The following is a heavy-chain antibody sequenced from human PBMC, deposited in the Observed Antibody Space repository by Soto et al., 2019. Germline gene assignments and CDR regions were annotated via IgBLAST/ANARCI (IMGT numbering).Heavy chain of an antibody. CDR2: IKQDGSEK. V-gene: IGHV3-7*05. Sequence: GGSLRLSCAASGFTFSSYWMSWVRQAPGKGLEWVANIKQDGSEKYYADSVKGRFTISRDKAKNSLYLQMNSLRAEDTAVYYCAREQRYCSGGSCPVDYWGQGTLVTVSS. D-gene: IGHD2-15*01. J-gene: IGHJ4*02. CDR1: GFTFSSYW. CDR3: AREQRYCSGGSCPVDY.